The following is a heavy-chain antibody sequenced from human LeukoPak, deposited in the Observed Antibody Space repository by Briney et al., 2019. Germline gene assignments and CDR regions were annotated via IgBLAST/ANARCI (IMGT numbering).Heavy chain of an antibody. J-gene: IGHJ4*02. Sequence: PGRSLRLSCTASGFTFRNYGMNWVRQAPGKGLEWVAGIWYDGSNKDYVDSVKGRFTISRDNSKNTLYLEMNSLTVEDTAVYYCAKGRGGSSNWGSDCWGQGTQVTVSS. CDR3: AKGRGGSSNWGSDC. V-gene: IGHV3-33*06. CDR1: GFTFRNYG. CDR2: IWYDGSNK. D-gene: IGHD7-27*01.